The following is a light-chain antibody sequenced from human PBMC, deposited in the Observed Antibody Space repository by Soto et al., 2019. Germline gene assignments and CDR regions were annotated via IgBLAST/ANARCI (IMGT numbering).Light chain of an antibody. V-gene: IGLV2-8*01. Sequence: QSALTQPPSASGSPGQSVSISCTGTSSDLGTYNYVSWYQQHPGKAPKLLIFEVSERPSGVPDRFSGSKSGNTASLTVSGLQPEDEADYFCSSYAGNNIYVFGTGTKVTVL. CDR3: SSYAGNNIYV. CDR2: EVS. J-gene: IGLJ1*01. CDR1: SSDLGTYNY.